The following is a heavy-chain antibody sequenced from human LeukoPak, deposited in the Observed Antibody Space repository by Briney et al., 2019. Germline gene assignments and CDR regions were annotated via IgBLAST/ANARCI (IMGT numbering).Heavy chain of an antibody. CDR1: GGPKSSGDYH. J-gene: IGHJ4*02. CDR2: IYYSGST. V-gene: IGHV4-30-4*08. D-gene: IGHD2-21*01. Sequence: PSHTLSLPCTVSGGPKSSGDYHWTSIPKPPAKGVEWFGYIYYSGSTYYNPSLQSRVTISVDTSKTQFSLKLSSVTAADTAVYYCARVPAAYPYCGGDCYSTYFDCWGQGTLVSVAS. CDR3: ARVPAAYPYCGGDCYSTYFDC.